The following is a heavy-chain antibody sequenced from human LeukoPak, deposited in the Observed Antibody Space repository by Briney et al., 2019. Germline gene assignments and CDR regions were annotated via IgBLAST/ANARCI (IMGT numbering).Heavy chain of an antibody. CDR2: ISSSGSTL. Sequence: PGGSLRLSCAASGFTFSSYEMNWVRQAPGKGLEWVSYISSSGSTLYYADSVKVRFTISRDNAKNSLYLQMNSLRAEDTAVYYCARDIEYSSSSDGDYWGQGTLVTVSS. CDR1: GFTFSSYE. V-gene: IGHV3-48*03. D-gene: IGHD6-6*01. J-gene: IGHJ4*02. CDR3: ARDIEYSSSSDGDY.